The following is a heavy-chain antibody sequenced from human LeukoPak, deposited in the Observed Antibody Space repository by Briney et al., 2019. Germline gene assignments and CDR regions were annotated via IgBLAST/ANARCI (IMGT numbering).Heavy chain of an antibody. CDR2: ISWNSGSV. D-gene: IGHD6-19*01. CDR3: AKGATYNRGWTHY. Sequence: GGSLRLSCAASGFTFDDYAMHWVRQAPGKGLEWVSYISWNSGSVVYADSVKGRFTISRDNAKNSLYLQMNSLRADDTALYYRAKGATYNRGWTHYLGQGTLVTVSS. J-gene: IGHJ4*02. CDR1: GFTFDDYA. V-gene: IGHV3-9*01.